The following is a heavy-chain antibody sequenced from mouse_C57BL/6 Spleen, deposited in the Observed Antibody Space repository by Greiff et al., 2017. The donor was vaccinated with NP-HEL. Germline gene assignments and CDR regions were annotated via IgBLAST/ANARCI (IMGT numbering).Heavy chain of an antibody. V-gene: IGHV1-55*01. CDR3: ARWDYYGSSPGY. J-gene: IGHJ2*01. Sequence: VQLQRSGAELVKPGASVKMSCKASGYTFTSYWITWVKQRPGQGLEWIGDIYPGSGSTNYNEKFKSKATLTVDTSSSTAYMQLSSLTSEDSAVHYCARWDYYGSSPGYWGQGTTLTVSS. D-gene: IGHD1-1*01. CDR2: IYPGSGST. CDR1: GYTFTSYW.